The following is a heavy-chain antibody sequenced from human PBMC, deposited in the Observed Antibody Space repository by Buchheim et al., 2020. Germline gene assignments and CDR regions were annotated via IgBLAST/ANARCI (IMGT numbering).Heavy chain of an antibody. J-gene: IGHJ4*02. CDR3: ARDYSVTGHLFDY. CDR1: GDSISSSSYY. Sequence: QLQLQESGPGLVKPSETLSLTCTVSGDSISSSSYYWGWIRQPPGKGLEWIGSIYYSGSTYYNPSLKSRGTISVDTSKNKCSLKLSSVTAADTAVYYCARDYSVTGHLFDYWGQGAL. V-gene: IGHV4-39*07. CDR2: IYYSGST. D-gene: IGHD4-17*01.